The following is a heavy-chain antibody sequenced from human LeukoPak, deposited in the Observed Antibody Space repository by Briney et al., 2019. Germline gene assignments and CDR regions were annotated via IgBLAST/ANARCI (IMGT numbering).Heavy chain of an antibody. CDR1: GFTFTSYA. D-gene: IGHD3-10*01. CDR2: ISWNSGSI. CDR3: AKDIFTMVRGVVDY. J-gene: IGHJ4*02. V-gene: IGHV3-9*01. Sequence: QPGGSLRLSCAASGFTFTSYAMSWVRQAPGKGLEWVSGISWNSGSIGYADSVKGRFTISRDNAKNSLYLQMNSLRAEDTALYYCAKDIFTMVRGVVDYWGQGTLVTVSS.